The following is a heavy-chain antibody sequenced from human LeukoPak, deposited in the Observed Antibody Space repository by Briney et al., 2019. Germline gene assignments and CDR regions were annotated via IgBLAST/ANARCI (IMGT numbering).Heavy chain of an antibody. Sequence: PGGSLRLYCAASGFTFSDYYMSWIRQARETGLEWVSYISSSGSTIYYADSVKGRFTISRDNAKNSLYLKMNSLRAEDTSVYYCARGPRGHNYWGQGTLVTVSA. CDR2: ISSSGSTI. J-gene: IGHJ4*02. CDR3: ARGPRGHNY. V-gene: IGHV3-11*04. CDR1: GFTFSDYY.